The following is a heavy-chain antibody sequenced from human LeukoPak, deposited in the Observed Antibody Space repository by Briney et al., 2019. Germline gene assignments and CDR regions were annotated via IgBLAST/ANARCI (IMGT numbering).Heavy chain of an antibody. CDR1: GGSISSYY. D-gene: IGHD3-22*01. J-gene: IGHJ4*02. CDR2: IYYSGST. CDR3: ARQAPLYYYDSSGYPYLD. V-gene: IGHV4-59*08. Sequence: SETLSLTCTVSGGSISSYYWSWIRQPPGKGLEWIGYIYYSGSTNYNPFLKSRVTISVDTSKNQFSLKLSSVTAADTAVYYCARQAPLYYYDSSGYPYLDWGQGTLVTVSS.